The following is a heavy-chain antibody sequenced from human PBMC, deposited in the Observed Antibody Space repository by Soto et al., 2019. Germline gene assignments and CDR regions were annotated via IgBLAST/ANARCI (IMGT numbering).Heavy chain of an antibody. J-gene: IGHJ5*02. D-gene: IGHD3-9*01. CDR2: IYYSGST. V-gene: IGHV4-59*08. CDR1: GGSISSYY. CDR3: ARLTQLRYFDWLLSDNWFDP. Sequence: SETLSLTCTVSGGSISSYYLSWIRQPPGKGLEWIGYIYYSGSTNYNPSLKSRVTISVDTSKNQFSLKLSSVTAADTAVYYCARLTQLRYFDWLLSDNWFDPWGQGTLVTVSS.